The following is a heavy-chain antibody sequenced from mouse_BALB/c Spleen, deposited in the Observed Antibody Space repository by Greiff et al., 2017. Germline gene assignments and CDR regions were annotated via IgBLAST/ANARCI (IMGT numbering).Heavy chain of an antibody. CDR3: ARSDYGNYYFDY. J-gene: IGHJ2*01. CDR1: GYAFSSYW. V-gene: IGHV1-80*01. CDR2: IYPGDGDT. D-gene: IGHD2-1*01. Sequence: QVQLKESGAELVRPGSSVKISCKASGYAFSSYWMNWVKQRPGQGLEWIGQIYPGDGDTNYNGKFKGKATLTADKSSSTAYMQLSSLTSEDSAVYFCARSDYGNYYFDYGGQGTTLTVSS.